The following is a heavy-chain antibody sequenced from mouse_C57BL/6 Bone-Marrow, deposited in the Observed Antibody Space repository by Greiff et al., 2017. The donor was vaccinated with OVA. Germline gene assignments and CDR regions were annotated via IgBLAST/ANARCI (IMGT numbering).Heavy chain of an antibody. V-gene: IGHV1-26*01. CDR1: GYTFTDYY. D-gene: IGHD1-1*01. J-gene: IGHJ4*01. CDR2: INPNNGGT. CDR3: ARYPVHYYGSSYEAMDY. Sequence: EVQLQQSGPELVKPGASVKISCKASGYTFTDYYMNWVKQSHGKSLEWIGDINPNNGGTSYNQKFKGKATLTVDKSSSTAYMELRSLTSEDSAVYYCARYPVHYYGSSYEAMDYWGQGTSVTVSS.